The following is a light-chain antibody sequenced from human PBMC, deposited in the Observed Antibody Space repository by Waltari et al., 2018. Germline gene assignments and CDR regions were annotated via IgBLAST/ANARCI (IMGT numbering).Light chain of an antibody. V-gene: IGLV2-14*03. CDR3: SSYTTSGTLV. CDR1: SSDIGAYDS. J-gene: IGLJ2*01. Sequence: QSALTQPVSVSGSLGQSITISCTGSSSDIGAYDSVSWYQQHPGRAPTLMIFHVTERPSGISNRFSGSKSCNTASLTISGLQTEDEADYYCSSYTTSGTLVFGGGTKLTIL. CDR2: HVT.